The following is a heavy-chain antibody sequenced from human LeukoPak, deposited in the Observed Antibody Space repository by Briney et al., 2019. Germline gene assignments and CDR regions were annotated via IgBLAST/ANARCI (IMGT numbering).Heavy chain of an antibody. V-gene: IGHV3-66*01. CDR1: GFTVSSKY. Sequence: GGSLRLSCAASGFTVSSKYMSWVRQAPGKGLEWVSAIYSGGSTYYADSVRGRFTISRDNSKNTLYLQMNSLRAEDTAVYYCARDDKASGTFDYWGQGTLVTVSS. J-gene: IGHJ4*02. D-gene: IGHD1-1*01. CDR3: ARDDKASGTFDY. CDR2: IYSGGST.